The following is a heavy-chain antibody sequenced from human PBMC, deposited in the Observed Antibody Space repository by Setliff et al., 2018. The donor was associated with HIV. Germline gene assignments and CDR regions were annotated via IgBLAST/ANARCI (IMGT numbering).Heavy chain of an antibody. Sequence: SETLSLTCAVYGGSLSGYYWSWIRQPPGKALEWIGHIHYGGGTYYNPSLESRVSISRDTSKNQFSLNLRDVTAGDTALYYCARAVIRREDRGMWTKLWSAPNHMDVWGKGITVTVSS. J-gene: IGHJ6*03. D-gene: IGHD3-10*01. CDR1: GGSLSGYY. V-gene: IGHV4-34*11. CDR2: IHYGGGT. CDR3: ARAVIRREDRGMWTKLWSAPNHMDV.